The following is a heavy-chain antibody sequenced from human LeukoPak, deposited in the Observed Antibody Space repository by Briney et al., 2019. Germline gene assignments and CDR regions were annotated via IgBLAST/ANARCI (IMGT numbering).Heavy chain of an antibody. D-gene: IGHD3-16*01. CDR2: ITSDGSNI. CDR3: ARGGHSSFDY. V-gene: IGHV3-74*01. Sequence: GGSLRLSCAASGFTFSNFWLHWVRQAPGKGLEWVSRITSDGSNINCADSVQGRFTISRDNAKNTLYLQMNSLRAEDTAVYYCARGGHSSFDYWGQGALVTASS. J-gene: IGHJ4*02. CDR1: GFTFSNFW.